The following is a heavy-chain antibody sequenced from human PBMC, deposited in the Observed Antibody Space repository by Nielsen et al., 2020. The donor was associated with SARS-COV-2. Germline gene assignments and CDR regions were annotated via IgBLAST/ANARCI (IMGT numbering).Heavy chain of an antibody. D-gene: IGHD4-17*01. CDR1: GYTFTSYG. CDR3: ARDLTYGEMTFDYYYGMDV. V-gene: IGHV1-18*01. CDR2: ISAYNGNT. Sequence: ASVKVSCKASGYTFTSYGISWVRQAPGQGLEWMGWISAYNGNTNYAQKLQGRVTMTTDTSTSTAYMELRSLRSDDTAVYYCARDLTYGEMTFDYYYGMDVWGQGTTVTVSS. J-gene: IGHJ6*02.